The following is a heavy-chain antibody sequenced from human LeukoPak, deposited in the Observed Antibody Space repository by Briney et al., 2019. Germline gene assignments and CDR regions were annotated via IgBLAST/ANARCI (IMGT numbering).Heavy chain of an antibody. D-gene: IGHD3-22*01. CDR3: ARAFRYNYDSSGLHYYYGMDV. CDR1: GGTFSSYG. Sequence: PVKVSCKASGGTFSSYGISWVRQAPGQGLEWMGGIIPIFGTANYAQKFKGRVTITADDSTSTAYMELSSLRSEDTAVYYCARAFRYNYDSSGLHYYYGMDVWGQGTTVIVS. CDR2: IIPIFGTA. V-gene: IGHV1-69*13. J-gene: IGHJ6*02.